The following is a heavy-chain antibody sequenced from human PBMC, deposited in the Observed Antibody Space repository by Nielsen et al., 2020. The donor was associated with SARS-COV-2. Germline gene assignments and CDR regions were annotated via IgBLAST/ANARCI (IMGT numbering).Heavy chain of an antibody. CDR3: AKDGEEYCTSTSCSDVGYYYFGMDV. Sequence: RGSLRLSCAASGFTFRRYGLSWVRQAPGKGLEWVSVIYSGGSSTYYADSVKGRFTISRDNSKSTLYLQMNSLRAEDTAVYYCAKDGEEYCTSTSCSDVGYYYFGMDVWGHGTTVTVSS. J-gene: IGHJ6*02. CDR1: GFTFRRYG. CDR2: IYSGGSST. V-gene: IGHV3-23*03. D-gene: IGHD2-2*01.